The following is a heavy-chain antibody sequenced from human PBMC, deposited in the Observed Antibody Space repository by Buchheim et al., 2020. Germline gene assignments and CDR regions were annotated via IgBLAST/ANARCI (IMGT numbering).Heavy chain of an antibody. Sequence: EVQLVESGGGLVQPGGYLRLSCEVSELTFSNYNMDWVRQAPGKGLEWVSYIHASSSPIYYAASVKGRFTVSRDKAKNSLVLQMNSLSAEDTAVYYCVRDGNIAGNFEFWGQGTL. J-gene: IGHJ4*02. D-gene: IGHD2-15*01. CDR2: IHASSSPI. CDR1: ELTFSNYN. V-gene: IGHV3-48*01. CDR3: VRDGNIAGNFEF.